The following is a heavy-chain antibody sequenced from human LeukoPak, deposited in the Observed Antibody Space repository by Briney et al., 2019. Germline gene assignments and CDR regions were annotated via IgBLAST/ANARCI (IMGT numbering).Heavy chain of an antibody. CDR3: AKEQHTWSYSPFDY. CDR1: GFTFRDFS. D-gene: IGHD1-26*01. Sequence: QPGGSLRLSCVASGFTFRDFSMSWVRQAPGKGLEWVSAISGSGGSTYYADSVKGRFTISRDNSKNTLYLQMNSLRAEDTAVYYCAKEQHTWSYSPFDYWGQGTLVTVSS. J-gene: IGHJ4*02. V-gene: IGHV3-23*01. CDR2: ISGSGGST.